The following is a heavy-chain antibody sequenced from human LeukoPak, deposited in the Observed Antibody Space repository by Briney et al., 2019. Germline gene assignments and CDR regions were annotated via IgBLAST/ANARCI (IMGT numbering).Heavy chain of an antibody. D-gene: IGHD4-17*01. CDR1: GYTSTSYG. Sequence: ASVKVSYKASGYTSTSYGISWVRQAPGQGLEWMGWISAYNGNTNYAQKLQGRVTMTTDTSTSKAYMELRGLRSDDTAVYYCARNNYGDYPPGYWGQGTLVTVSS. V-gene: IGHV1-18*01. CDR2: ISAYNGNT. CDR3: ARNNYGDYPPGY. J-gene: IGHJ4*02.